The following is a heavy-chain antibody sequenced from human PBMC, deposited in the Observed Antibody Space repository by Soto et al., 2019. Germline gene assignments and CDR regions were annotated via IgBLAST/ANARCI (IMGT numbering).Heavy chain of an antibody. Sequence: GASVKVSCKASGYTFTSYGISWVRQAPGQGLEWMGWISAYNGNINYAQKLQGRVTMTTDTSTSTAYMELRSLRSDDTAVYYCARTGGYGDYVRYYYYGMDVWGQGTTVTVSS. CDR1: GYTFTSYG. D-gene: IGHD4-17*01. CDR3: ARTGGYGDYVRYYYYGMDV. V-gene: IGHV1-18*01. CDR2: ISAYNGNI. J-gene: IGHJ6*02.